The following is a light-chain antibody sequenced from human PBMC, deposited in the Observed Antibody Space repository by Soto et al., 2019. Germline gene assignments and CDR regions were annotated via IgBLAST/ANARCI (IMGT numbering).Light chain of an antibody. Sequence: DIQMTQSPSSRSASVGDRVTITCRASQGISNYLAWYQQKPWKVPNLLIYAASTLQSAVPSRFSGSGSGTDFTLAISGLQPEDVANYYCQRYNSSPYNFGQGTKLDI. CDR1: QGISNY. V-gene: IGKV1-27*01. CDR2: AAS. CDR3: QRYNSSPYN. J-gene: IGKJ2*01.